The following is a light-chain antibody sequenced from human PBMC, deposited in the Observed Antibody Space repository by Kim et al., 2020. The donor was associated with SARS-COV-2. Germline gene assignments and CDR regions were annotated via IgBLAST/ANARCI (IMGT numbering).Light chain of an antibody. CDR2: DAS. Sequence: SASVGDRVTITCQASQDISNYLNWYQQKPGKAPKLLIYDASNLETGDPSRFSGSGSGTDFTFTISSLQPEDIATYYCQQYDNLLLFGGGTKVDIK. CDR3: QQYDNLLL. J-gene: IGKJ4*01. V-gene: IGKV1-33*01. CDR1: QDISNY.